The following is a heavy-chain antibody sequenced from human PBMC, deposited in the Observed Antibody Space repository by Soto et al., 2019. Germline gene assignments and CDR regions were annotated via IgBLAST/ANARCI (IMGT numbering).Heavy chain of an antibody. D-gene: IGHD3-3*01. CDR2: VNYNGNT. CDR1: GGSMSSHS. CDR3: ARGLTSADP. Sequence: SETLSLTCTVSGGSMSSHSWTWIRQSPGKGLEWIGYVNYNGNTNYNPALKRRVTISVDTSKKQFSLKLRAVTAADTAVYYCARGLTSADPWGQGTLVTVSS. V-gene: IGHV4-59*11. J-gene: IGHJ5*02.